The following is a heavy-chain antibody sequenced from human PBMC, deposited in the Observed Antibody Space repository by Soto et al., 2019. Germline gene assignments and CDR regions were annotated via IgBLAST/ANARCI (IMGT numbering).Heavy chain of an antibody. V-gene: IGHV1-2*04. CDR2: INPNSGGT. J-gene: IGHJ6*02. CDR3: ARTAAAGKYYYGMDV. D-gene: IGHD6-13*01. Sequence: GASVKVSSKASGYTFAGYDMPWGRQAPGQGLEWMGWINPNSGGTNYAQKFQGWVTMTRDTSISTAYMELSRLRSDDTAVYYCARTAAAGKYYYGMDVWGQGTTVTVSS. CDR1: GYTFAGYD.